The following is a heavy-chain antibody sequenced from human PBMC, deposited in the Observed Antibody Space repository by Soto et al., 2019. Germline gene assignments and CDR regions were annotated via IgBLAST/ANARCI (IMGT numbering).Heavy chain of an antibody. V-gene: IGHV2-5*02. CDR1: GFSLSTSGVG. CDR2: IYWDDDK. J-gene: IGHJ5*02. Sequence: QITLKESGPPLVNPTQTLTLTCTFSGFSLSTSGVGVGWIRQPPGKALEWLALIYWDDDKRYSPSLKSRLTITKDTSKNQVVLTMTNMDPVDTATYYCAHSLGYCSGGSCYEGWFDPWGQGTLVTVSS. CDR3: AHSLGYCSGGSCYEGWFDP. D-gene: IGHD2-15*01.